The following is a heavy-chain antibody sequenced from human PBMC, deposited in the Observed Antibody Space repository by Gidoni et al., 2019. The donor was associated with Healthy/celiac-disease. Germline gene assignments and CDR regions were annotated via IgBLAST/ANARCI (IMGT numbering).Heavy chain of an antibody. CDR1: GGSISSSSYY. D-gene: IGHD2-2*02. CDR3: ARSPTIVVVPAAILGGWFDP. J-gene: IGHJ5*02. CDR2: IYYSGST. Sequence: QLQLQESGPGLVKPSETLSLTCTVSGGSISSSSYYWGWIRQPPGKGLEWIGSIYYSGSTYYNPSLKSRVTISVDTSKNQFSLKLSSVTAADTAVYYCARSPTIVVVPAAILGGWFDPWGQGTLVTVSS. V-gene: IGHV4-39*01.